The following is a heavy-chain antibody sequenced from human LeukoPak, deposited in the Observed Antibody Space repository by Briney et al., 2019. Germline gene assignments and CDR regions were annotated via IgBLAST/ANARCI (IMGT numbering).Heavy chain of an antibody. Sequence: ASVKVSCKASGYTFTSYAMNWVRQAPGQGLEWMGWINTNTGNPTYAQGFTGRFVFSLDTSVSTAYLQISSLKAEDTAVYYCAREPPSPGYSYGFVPTLDYWGQGTLVTVSS. CDR2: INTNTGNP. D-gene: IGHD5-18*01. V-gene: IGHV7-4-1*02. CDR3: AREPPSPGYSYGFVPTLDY. J-gene: IGHJ4*02. CDR1: GYTFTSYA.